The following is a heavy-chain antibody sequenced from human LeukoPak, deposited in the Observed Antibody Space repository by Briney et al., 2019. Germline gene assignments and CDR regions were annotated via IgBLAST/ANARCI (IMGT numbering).Heavy chain of an antibody. V-gene: IGHV4-34*01. CDR2: INHSGST. CDR3: ARQVVAATFGITRAYYFDY. J-gene: IGHJ4*02. CDR1: GGSFSGYY. Sequence: SETLSLTCAVYGGSFSGYYWSWIRQPPGKGLEWIGEINHSGSTNYNPSLKSRVTISVDTSKNQFSLKLSSVTAADTAVYYCARQVVAATFGITRAYYFDYWGQGTLVTVSS. D-gene: IGHD2-15*01.